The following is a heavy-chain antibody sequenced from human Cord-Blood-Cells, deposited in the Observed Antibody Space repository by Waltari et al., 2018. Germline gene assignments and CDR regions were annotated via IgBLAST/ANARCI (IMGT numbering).Heavy chain of an antibody. CDR3: ARQSEVPSDGYFDY. V-gene: IGHV4-59*11. J-gene: IGHJ4*02. D-gene: IGHD2-21*01. Sequence: QVQLQESGPGLVKPSETLSLPCTVSGGSISSHYWSWIRQPPGKGLEWIGYIYYSGSTNYNPSLKSRVTISVDTSKNQFSLKLSSVTAADTAVYYCARQSEVPSDGYFDYWGQGTLVTVSS. CDR2: IYYSGST. CDR1: GGSISSHY.